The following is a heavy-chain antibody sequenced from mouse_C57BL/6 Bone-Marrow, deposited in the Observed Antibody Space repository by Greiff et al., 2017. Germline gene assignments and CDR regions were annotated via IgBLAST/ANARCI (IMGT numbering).Heavy chain of an antibody. V-gene: IGHV1-81*01. Sequence: QVQLQQSGAELVRPGASVKLSCKASGYTFTSYGISWVKQRPGQGLEWIGEIYPRSGNTYYNEKFKGKATLTADKSSSTAYMELRSLTSEDSAVYFCAREGYYRFEYWGQGTMVTVSA. D-gene: IGHD2-3*01. J-gene: IGHJ3*01. CDR3: AREGYYRFEY. CDR2: IYPRSGNT. CDR1: GYTFTSYG.